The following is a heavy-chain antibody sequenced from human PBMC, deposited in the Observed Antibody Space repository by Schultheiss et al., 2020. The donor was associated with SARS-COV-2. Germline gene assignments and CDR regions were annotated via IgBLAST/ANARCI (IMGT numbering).Heavy chain of an antibody. J-gene: IGHJ5*02. CDR2: IYSGGNT. CDR3: ARGQQLGDNWFDP. Sequence: GGSLRLSCSASGFSFSTYGMHWVRQAPGKGLEWVSVIYSGGNTYYADSVKGRFTISRDNSKNTLYLQMNSLRAEDTAVYYCARGQQLGDNWFDPWGQGTLVTVSS. V-gene: IGHV3-NL1*01. D-gene: IGHD6-13*01. CDR1: GFSFSTYG.